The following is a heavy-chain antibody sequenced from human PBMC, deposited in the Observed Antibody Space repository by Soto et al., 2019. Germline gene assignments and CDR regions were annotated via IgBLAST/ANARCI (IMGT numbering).Heavy chain of an antibody. CDR1: GYTFSRYA. V-gene: IGHV1-3*04. D-gene: IGHD1-26*01. Sequence: QVQLVQSGAEVKKPGASVKVSCKASGYTFSRYAMHWVRQAPGERLEWMGWINTGNDDRKYSQWFQGRVTITRDTSASTVYMELSSLTSEDTAVYYCARVRTGVGWDYWGQGTLVTVSS. J-gene: IGHJ4*02. CDR2: INTGNDDR. CDR3: ARVRTGVGWDY.